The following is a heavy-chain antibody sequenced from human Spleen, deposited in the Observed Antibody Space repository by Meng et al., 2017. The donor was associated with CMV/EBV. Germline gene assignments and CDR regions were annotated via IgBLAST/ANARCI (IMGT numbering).Heavy chain of an antibody. CDR2: IYHTGNT. V-gene: IGHV4-61*01. D-gene: IGHD5-18*01. Sequence: VAGGPVSRGSHHWSWIRQSPRKRLEWIGKIYHTGNTNCKPSLTGRVTMSVDPSRNQFSLTLSSLNASDTAVYYCARIRGYSLPEFWGRGILVTVSS. J-gene: IGHJ4*02. CDR1: GGPVSRGSHH. CDR3: ARIRGYSLPEF.